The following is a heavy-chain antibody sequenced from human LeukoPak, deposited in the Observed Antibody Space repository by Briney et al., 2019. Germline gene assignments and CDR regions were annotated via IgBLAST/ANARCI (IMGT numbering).Heavy chain of an antibody. D-gene: IGHD3-10*01. CDR1: GGSINNYY. CDR2: IYYTGST. J-gene: IGHJ4*02. Sequence: SETLSLTCSVSGGSINNYYWSWIRQPPGKGLEWIGYIYYTGSTNYSPSLKSRVTISADTSKSQISLMLRSVTAADTAFYYCARHNARLRGWIGEVDYWGQGALVTVSS. V-gene: IGHV4-59*08. CDR3: ARHNARLRGWIGEVDY.